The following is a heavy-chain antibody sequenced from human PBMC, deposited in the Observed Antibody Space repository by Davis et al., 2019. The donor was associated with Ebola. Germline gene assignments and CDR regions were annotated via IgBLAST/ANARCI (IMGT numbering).Heavy chain of an antibody. J-gene: IGHJ6*02. CDR2: IIPILGIA. CDR3: ARDSKVVLLLGFYGMDV. CDR1: GYTFTSYG. Sequence: SVKVSCKASGYTFTSYGISWVRQAPGQGLEWMGTIIPILGIANYAQKFQGRVTITADKSTSTAYMELSSVRSEDTAVYYCARDSKVVLLLGFYGMDVWGQGTTVTVSS. D-gene: IGHD3-16*01. V-gene: IGHV1-69*04.